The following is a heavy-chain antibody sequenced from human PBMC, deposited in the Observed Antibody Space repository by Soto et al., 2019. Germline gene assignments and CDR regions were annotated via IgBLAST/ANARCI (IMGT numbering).Heavy chain of an antibody. CDR3: AREGRNYYYGMDV. Sequence: QAQLVESGGGVVQPGRSLRLSCAASGFTFSSYAMHWVRQAPGKGLEWVAVISYDGSNKYYADSVKGRFTISRDNSKNTLYLQMNSLRAEDTAVYYCAREGRNYYYGMDVWGQGTTVTVSS. CDR1: GFTFSSYA. V-gene: IGHV3-30-3*01. CDR2: ISYDGSNK. J-gene: IGHJ6*02.